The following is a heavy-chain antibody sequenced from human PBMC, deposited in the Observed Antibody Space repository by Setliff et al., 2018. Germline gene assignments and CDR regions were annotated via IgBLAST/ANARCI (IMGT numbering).Heavy chain of an antibody. Sequence: ASVKVSCKASGYPFTSYYMYWLRQAPGQGPEWLGIINIGGGSASYAQKFQDRVTMTRDTSTSTVYLEVTSLTSEDTAVYYCSRLVRYCTSTTCQRASGGEFWGQGTLVTVSS. V-gene: IGHV1-46*01. CDR1: GYPFTSYY. D-gene: IGHD2-2*01. CDR2: INIGGGSA. J-gene: IGHJ4*02. CDR3: SRLVRYCTSTTCQRASGGEF.